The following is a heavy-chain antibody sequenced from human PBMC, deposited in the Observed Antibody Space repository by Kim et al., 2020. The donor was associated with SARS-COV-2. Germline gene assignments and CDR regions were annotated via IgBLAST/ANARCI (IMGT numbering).Heavy chain of an antibody. CDR2: INYSGNT. CDR3: ARLVSENSAVEY. J-gene: IGHJ4*02. Sequence: SDTLSLTCTVSGDSISRSSNYWGWIRQPPGKGLEWIGSINYSGNTYYNPSLKSRVTISVHTSKNQFSLKMRSVTAADTAVYYCARLVSENSAVEYWGQATLVTVSS. CDR1: GDSISRSSNY. V-gene: IGHV4-39*01.